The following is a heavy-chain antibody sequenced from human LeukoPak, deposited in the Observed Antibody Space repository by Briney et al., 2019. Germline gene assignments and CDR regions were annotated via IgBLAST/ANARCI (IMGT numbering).Heavy chain of an antibody. CDR1: GGSFSGYY. D-gene: IGHD3-22*01. CDR3: ARRSMIVVARAFDI. Sequence: SETLSLTCAVYGGSFSGYYWSWIRQPPGKGLEWIGEINHSGSTNYNPSLKSRATISVDTSKNQFSLKLSSVTAADTAVYYCARRSMIVVARAFDIWGQGTMVTVSS. V-gene: IGHV4-34*01. CDR2: INHSGST. J-gene: IGHJ3*02.